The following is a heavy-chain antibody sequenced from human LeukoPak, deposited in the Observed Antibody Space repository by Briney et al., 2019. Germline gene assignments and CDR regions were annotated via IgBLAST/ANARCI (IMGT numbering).Heavy chain of an antibody. V-gene: IGHV3-33*03. Sequence: GGSLRFSCEGSGFTSGAIGMNWFRQPPGKGLRWGAVIAYDGSRAFYADSVKGRFTISRDNSKNTMSVQMDDLRAEDTAVYYCAHAAYPYSSSAIFDYWGQGTLVTVSS. CDR2: IAYDGSRA. CDR3: AHAAYPYSSSAIFDY. CDR1: GFTSGAIG. J-gene: IGHJ4*02. D-gene: IGHD6-6*01.